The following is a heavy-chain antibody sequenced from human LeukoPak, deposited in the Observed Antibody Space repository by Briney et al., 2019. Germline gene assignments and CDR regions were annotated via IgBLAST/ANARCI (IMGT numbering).Heavy chain of an antibody. J-gene: IGHJ4*02. CDR1: GGSISSSSSY. V-gene: IGHV4-39*01. Sequence: PSETLSLTCTVSGGSISSSSSYWGWIRPPPGKGLEWIGSIYYSGSTYYNPSLKSRVTIPVDTSKKQFSLKLSSVTAADTAVYYCARHFNIAAAVTRYYFNYWGQGTLVTVSS. CDR2: IYYSGST. CDR3: ARHFNIAAAVTRYYFNY. D-gene: IGHD6-13*01.